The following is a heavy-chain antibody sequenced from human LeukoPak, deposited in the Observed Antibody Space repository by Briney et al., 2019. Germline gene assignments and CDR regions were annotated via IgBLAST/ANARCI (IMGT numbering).Heavy chain of an antibody. V-gene: IGHV4-34*01. D-gene: IGHD3-22*01. J-gene: IGHJ3*02. CDR2: INHSGST. CDR3: ARGVPLRRWYYYDSSGYYFSAFDI. CDR1: GGSISSGGYS. Sequence: SETLSLTCAVSGGSISSGGYSWSWIRQPPGKGLEWIGEINHSGSTNYNPSLKSRVTISVDTSKNQFSLKLSSVTAADTAVCYCARGVPLRRWYYYDSSGYYFSAFDIWGQGTMVTVSS.